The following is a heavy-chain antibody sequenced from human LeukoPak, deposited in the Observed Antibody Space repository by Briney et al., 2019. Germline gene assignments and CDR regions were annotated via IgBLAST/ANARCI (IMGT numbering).Heavy chain of an antibody. V-gene: IGHV1-18*01. CDR2: ISTYNGKT. J-gene: IGHJ4*02. CDR1: GYNFTSNS. Sequence: VASVKVSCKASGYNFTSNSINWVRQAPGQGLEWMGWISTYNGKTSYAQKVQGRVTMTTDTSTSTAYMELRSLRSDDTAVYYCAKDRWRDGSSSFDNWGQGTLVTVSS. D-gene: IGHD6-6*01. CDR3: AKDRWRDGSSSFDN.